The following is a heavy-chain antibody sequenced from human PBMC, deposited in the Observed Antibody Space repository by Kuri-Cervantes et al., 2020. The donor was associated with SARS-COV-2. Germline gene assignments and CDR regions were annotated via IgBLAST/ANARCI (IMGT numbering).Heavy chain of an antibody. Sequence: SETLSLTCAVSGGSFSGYSWSWVRQPPGKGLEWIGEVNHSGGANYSPSLKSRVTISLDTSQNQFSLRLTSVTAADTAVYYCARGLEWGCADYWGQGTLVTVSS. CDR3: ARGLEWGCADY. D-gene: IGHD3-3*01. CDR1: GGSFSGYS. J-gene: IGHJ4*02. V-gene: IGHV4-34*01. CDR2: VNHSGGA.